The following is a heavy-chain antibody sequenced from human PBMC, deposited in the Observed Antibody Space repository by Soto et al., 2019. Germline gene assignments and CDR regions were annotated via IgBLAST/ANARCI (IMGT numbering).Heavy chain of an antibody. D-gene: IGHD1-7*01. V-gene: IGHV4-30-4*01. J-gene: IGHJ5*02. CDR3: ARGQGTNNWFDP. CDR1: GGSISSGDYY. CDR2: IYYSGST. Sequence: SETLSLTCTVSGGSISSGDYYWSWIRQPPGKGLEWIGYIYYSGSTYYNPSLKSRVTISVDTSKNQFSLKLSSVTAADTAVYYCARGQGTNNWFDPCGQGTLVTFSS.